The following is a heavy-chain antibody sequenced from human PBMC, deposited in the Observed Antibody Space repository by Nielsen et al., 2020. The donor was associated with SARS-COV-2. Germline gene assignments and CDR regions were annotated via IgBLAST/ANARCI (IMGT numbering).Heavy chain of an antibody. CDR1: GFTFNSYA. Sequence: GESLKISCAASGFTFNSYAMSWVRQAPGKGLEWVSANSGSCGSPYYADSVKGRFTISRDNSKNTLYLQMNSLRAGDTAVYYCAKVYSGSYFLKGSLDYWGQGTLVTVSS. J-gene: IGHJ4*02. V-gene: IGHV3-23*01. CDR2: NSGSCGSP. D-gene: IGHD1-26*01. CDR3: AKVYSGSYFLKGSLDY.